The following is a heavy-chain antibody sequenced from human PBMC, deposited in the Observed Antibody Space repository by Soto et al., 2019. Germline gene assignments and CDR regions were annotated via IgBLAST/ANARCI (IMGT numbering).Heavy chain of an antibody. CDR1: GGSISSYY. CDR3: ARVEYSGYPRI. CDR2: IYFSGST. J-gene: IGHJ4*02. D-gene: IGHD5-12*01. Sequence: QVQLQESGPGLVKPSETLSLTCTVSGGSISSYYWSWIRQSPGKRLEWIGYIYFSGSTNYNPSLKGRVTISGDTSKNQFSLKLTSVTAADTAVYYCARVEYSGYPRIWGQGTLVTVSS. V-gene: IGHV4-59*01.